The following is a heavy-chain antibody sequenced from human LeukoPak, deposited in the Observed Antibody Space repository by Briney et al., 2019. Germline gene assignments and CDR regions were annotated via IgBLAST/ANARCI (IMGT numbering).Heavy chain of an antibody. CDR2: IIPIYGTP. D-gene: IGHD1-26*01. J-gene: IGHJ4*02. CDR1: GCIFSSYA. Sequence: SVKVSCKASGCIFSSYAFSWVRQAPGQGLEWMGGIIPIYGTPNYSQKFRGRVTITADESASTPYMELSRLRYADTAVYYCARVGVGAVQYYFDSWGQGTLVTVSS. V-gene: IGHV1-69*13. CDR3: ARVGVGAVQYYFDS.